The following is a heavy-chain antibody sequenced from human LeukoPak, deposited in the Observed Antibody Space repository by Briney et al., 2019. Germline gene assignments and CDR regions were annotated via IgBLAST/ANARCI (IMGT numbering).Heavy chain of an antibody. D-gene: IGHD3-3*01. J-gene: IGHJ4*02. Sequence: SVKVSCKASGYIFTNHAMQWVRQAPGQRLEWMGWINAGNGDRKYSQNFQGRFTITRETSAGTVYMDLSSLRYEDTAVYYCARGFWSRGTWGPYYLDYWGQGTLVTVSS. CDR1: GYIFTNHA. CDR2: INAGNGDR. CDR3: ARGFWSRGTWGPYYLDY. V-gene: IGHV1-3*01.